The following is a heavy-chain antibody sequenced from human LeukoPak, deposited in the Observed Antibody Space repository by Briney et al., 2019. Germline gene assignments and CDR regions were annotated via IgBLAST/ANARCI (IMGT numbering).Heavy chain of an antibody. CDR3: ARASFSSHFDY. CDR1: GGSISSGSYY. V-gene: IGHV4-61*01. CDR2: IYYSGST. D-gene: IGHD6-13*01. Sequence: SETLSLTCTVSGGSISSGSYYWSWIRQPPGKGLEWIGYIYYSGSTNYNPSLKSRVTISVDTSKNQFSLKLSSVTAADTAVYYCARASFSSHFDYWGQGTLVTVSS. J-gene: IGHJ4*02.